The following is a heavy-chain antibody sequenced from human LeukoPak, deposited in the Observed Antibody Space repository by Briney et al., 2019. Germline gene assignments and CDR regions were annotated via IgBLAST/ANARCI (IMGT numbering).Heavy chain of an antibody. CDR1: GYSFTSYW. CDR2: IYPGDSDT. CDR3: ARRLTMVRGAPGYFDY. D-gene: IGHD3-10*01. J-gene: IGHJ4*02. V-gene: IGHV5-51*01. Sequence: ESLKISCKGSGYSFTSYWIGWVRQMPGKGLEWMGIIYPGDSDTRYSPSFQGQVTISADKSISTAYLQWSSLKASDTAMYYCARRLTMVRGAPGYFDYWGQGTLVTVSS.